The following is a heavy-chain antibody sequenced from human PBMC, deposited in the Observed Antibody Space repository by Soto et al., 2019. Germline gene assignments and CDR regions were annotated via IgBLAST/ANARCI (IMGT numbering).Heavy chain of an antibody. CDR1: GFTFSSYG. Sequence: PGGSLRLSCAASGFTFSSYGMHWVRQAPGKGLEWVAVISYDGSNKYYADSVKGRFTISRDNSKNTLYLQMNSLRAEDTAVYYCARDGGYDSSGYYYVRDDAFDIWGQGTMVTVSS. V-gene: IGHV3-30*03. CDR3: ARDGGYDSSGYYYVRDDAFDI. D-gene: IGHD3-22*01. CDR2: ISYDGSNK. J-gene: IGHJ3*02.